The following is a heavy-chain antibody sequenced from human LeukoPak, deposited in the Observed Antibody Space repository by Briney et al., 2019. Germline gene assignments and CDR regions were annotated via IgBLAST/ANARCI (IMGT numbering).Heavy chain of an antibody. Sequence: ASVKVSCKASGYTFTSYDFNWVRQATGQRPEWMGWMSPNSGDTGYAQKFQDRVTMTGNTSISTAYMELSSLRSDDTAVYYCARGPPNWRYDYWGPGTLVTVSS. V-gene: IGHV1-8*01. J-gene: IGHJ4*02. CDR3: ARGPPNWRYDY. D-gene: IGHD1-1*01. CDR1: GYTFTSYD. CDR2: MSPNSGDT.